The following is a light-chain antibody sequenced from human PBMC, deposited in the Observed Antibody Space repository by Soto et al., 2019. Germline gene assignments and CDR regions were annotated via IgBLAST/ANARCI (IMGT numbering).Light chain of an antibody. CDR3: QQFDSSPYT. Sequence: ELVLTQSPGTLSLSPGERATLSCRASQSVGGHYLAWFQHKPGQAPRLLIYGASSRATAVPDMFTGSGSGTDFTLTIARLEPEAFAVYYCQQFDSSPYTFGQGATLEI. CDR1: QSVGGHY. CDR2: GAS. J-gene: IGKJ2*01. V-gene: IGKV3-20*01.